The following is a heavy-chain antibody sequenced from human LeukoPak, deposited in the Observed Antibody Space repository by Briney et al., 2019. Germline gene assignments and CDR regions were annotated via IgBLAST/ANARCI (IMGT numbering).Heavy chain of an antibody. CDR1: GFAFSSYS. Sequence: PGGSLRLSCAASGFAFSSYSMNWVRQAPGKGLEWVSYISSSSSTINYADSVKGRFTISRDNAKNSLYLQMNSLRAEDTAVYYCARDYYDILTGYYLDYWGQGTLVTVSS. D-gene: IGHD3-9*01. V-gene: IGHV3-48*01. J-gene: IGHJ4*02. CDR3: ARDYYDILTGYYLDY. CDR2: ISSSSSTI.